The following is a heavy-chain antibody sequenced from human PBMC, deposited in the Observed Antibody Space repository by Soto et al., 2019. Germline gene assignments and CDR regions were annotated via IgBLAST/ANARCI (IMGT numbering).Heavy chain of an antibody. J-gene: IGHJ5*02. Sequence: GASVKVSCKASGGTFSSYAISWVRQAPGQGLEWMGGIIPIFGTANYAQKFQGRVTITADESTSTAYMELSSLRSEDTAVYYCAKSYAGGIDPWGQGPLVTVSS. D-gene: IGHD3-16*01. CDR2: IIPIFGTA. CDR3: AKSYAGGIDP. CDR1: GGTFSSYA. V-gene: IGHV1-69*13.